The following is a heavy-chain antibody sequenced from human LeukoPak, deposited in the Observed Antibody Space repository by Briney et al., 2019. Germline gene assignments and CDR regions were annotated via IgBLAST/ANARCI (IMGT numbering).Heavy chain of an antibody. CDR1: GGSISSYY. Sequence: SETLSLTCTVSGGSISSYYWSWIRQPPGKGLEWMGDIYYSGSTNYNPSLKSRGTVSVDTSKNQFSLKLSTVTAADTAAYYCARIVGIAVAGTFWFDPWGQGTLVTVSS. CDR2: IYYSGST. CDR3: ARIVGIAVAGTFWFDP. V-gene: IGHV4-59*08. D-gene: IGHD6-19*01. J-gene: IGHJ5*02.